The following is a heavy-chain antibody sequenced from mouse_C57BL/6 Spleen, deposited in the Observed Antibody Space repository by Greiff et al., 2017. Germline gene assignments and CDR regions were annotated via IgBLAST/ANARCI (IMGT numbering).Heavy chain of an antibody. D-gene: IGHD2-1*01. CDR3: ARTPYGNFHFDY. CDR2: IYPGSGNT. Sequence: QVQLKESGAELVRPGASVKLSCKASGYTFTDYYINWVKQRPGQGLEWIARIYPGSGNTYYNEKFKGKATLTAEKSSSTAYMQLSSLTSEDSAVYFCARTPYGNFHFDYWGQGTTLTVSS. CDR1: GYTFTDYY. V-gene: IGHV1-76*01. J-gene: IGHJ2*01.